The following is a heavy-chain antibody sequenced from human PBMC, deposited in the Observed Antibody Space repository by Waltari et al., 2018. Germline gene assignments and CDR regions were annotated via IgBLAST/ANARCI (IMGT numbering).Heavy chain of an antibody. V-gene: IGHV4-4*07. D-gene: IGHD6-13*01. J-gene: IGHJ6*03. Sequence: QVHLQESGPGLVRPSETLSLTCTVSGGSISSYYWSWIRQPPGKGLERVGRDYTTGSTNYNPSLKSRVTMSVDTSKIQFSLKLSSVTAADTDVYYCAREAAAGEIYYYYYMDVWGKGTTVTISS. CDR2: DYTTGST. CDR3: AREAAAGEIYYYYYMDV. CDR1: GGSISSYY.